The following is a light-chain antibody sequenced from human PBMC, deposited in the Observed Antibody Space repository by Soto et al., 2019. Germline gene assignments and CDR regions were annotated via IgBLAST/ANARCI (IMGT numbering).Light chain of an antibody. J-gene: IGKJ2*01. CDR2: AAS. V-gene: IGKV1-39*01. CDR1: QYISNY. Sequence: DIQMTQCPSSLSSSVGYIVTISCRSSQYISNYLHWYQQKPGKAPKFLIYAASSLESGVPSRFSGGGSGTDFTLTISNLQPEHFATYYCQQSYRTPPTFCQGTKVDIK. CDR3: QQSYRTPPT.